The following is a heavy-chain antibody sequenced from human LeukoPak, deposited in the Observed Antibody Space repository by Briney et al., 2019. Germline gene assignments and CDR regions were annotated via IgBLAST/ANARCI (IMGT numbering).Heavy chain of an antibody. V-gene: IGHV4-59*01. CDR2: IYYSGST. Sequence: SKTLSLTCTVSGGSISNYYWSWIRQPPGKGLEWIGYIYYSGSTNYNPSLKSRVIISVDTSKNQFSLKLSSVAAADTAVYYCARDYVDYFDYWGQGALVTVSS. D-gene: IGHD3-16*01. CDR3: ARDYVDYFDY. J-gene: IGHJ4*02. CDR1: GGSISNYY.